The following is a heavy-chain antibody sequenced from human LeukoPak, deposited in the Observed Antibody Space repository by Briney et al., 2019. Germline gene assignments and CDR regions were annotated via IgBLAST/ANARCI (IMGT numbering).Heavy chain of an antibody. Sequence: SETLSLTCTVSGGSISSYYWSWIRQPPGKGLEWIGEINHSGSTNYNPSLKSRVTISVDTSKNQFSLKLSSVTAADTAVYYCARARYYYGSGKANYYYYGMDVWGQGTTVTVSS. V-gene: IGHV4-34*01. D-gene: IGHD3-10*01. CDR2: INHSGST. J-gene: IGHJ6*02. CDR1: GGSISSYY. CDR3: ARARYYYGSGKANYYYYGMDV.